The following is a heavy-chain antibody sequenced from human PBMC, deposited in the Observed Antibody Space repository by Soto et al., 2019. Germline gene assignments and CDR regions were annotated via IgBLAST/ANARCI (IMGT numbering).Heavy chain of an antibody. CDR3: ARELVDIVDTKTYYYYGMDV. Sequence: GGSLRLSCAASGFTFSSYSMNWVRQAPGKGLEWVSSISSSSRYIYYADSVKGRFTISRDNAKNSLYLQMNSLRAEDTAVYYCARELVDIVDTKTYYYYGMDVWGQGTTATVSS. CDR2: ISSSSRYI. D-gene: IGHD5-12*01. CDR1: GFTFSSYS. V-gene: IGHV3-21*01. J-gene: IGHJ6*02.